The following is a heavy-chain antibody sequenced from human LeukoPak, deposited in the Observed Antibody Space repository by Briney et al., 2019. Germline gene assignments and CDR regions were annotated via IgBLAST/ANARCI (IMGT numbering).Heavy chain of an antibody. CDR1: GFTFSSYD. Sequence: GGSLRLSCAASGFTFSSYDMHWVRHATGKGLEWISAIGTAGDTYYPGSVKGRFTISRENAKNSLYLQMNSLRAGDTAVYYCAKVMGAFDYGDYFDYWGQGTLVTVSS. J-gene: IGHJ4*02. CDR2: IGTAGDT. V-gene: IGHV3-13*01. CDR3: AKVMGAFDYGDYFDY. D-gene: IGHD4-17*01.